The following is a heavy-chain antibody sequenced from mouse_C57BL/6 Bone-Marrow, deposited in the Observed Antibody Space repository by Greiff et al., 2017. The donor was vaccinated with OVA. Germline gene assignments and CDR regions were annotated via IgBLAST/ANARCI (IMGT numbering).Heavy chain of an antibody. CDR2: INPGSGGT. CDR3: AREGSYYYGGYWYFDV. J-gene: IGHJ1*03. Sequence: QVQLQQSGAELVRPGTSVKVSCKASGYAFTNYLIAWVKQRPGQGLEWIGVINPGSGGTNYNGKFKGKATLTADKSSSPAYMQLSSLTSEDSAVYFCAREGSYYYGGYWYFDVWGTGTTVTVSS. CDR1: GYAFTNYL. D-gene: IGHD1-1*02. V-gene: IGHV1-54*01.